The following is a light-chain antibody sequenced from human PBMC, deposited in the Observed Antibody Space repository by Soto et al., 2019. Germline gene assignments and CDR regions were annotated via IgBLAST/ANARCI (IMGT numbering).Light chain of an antibody. V-gene: IGKV1-27*01. CDR2: AAS. CDR3: QKYNNAPYT. Sequence: DIQMTQSPSSLSASVGDRVTITCRASQGISNNLAWYQQKPGKVPKLLIYAASTLQVGVPSRFSGSGSGTEFTLTISSLQPEDVATYYCQKYNNAPYTFGQGTKLEIQ. CDR1: QGISNN. J-gene: IGKJ2*01.